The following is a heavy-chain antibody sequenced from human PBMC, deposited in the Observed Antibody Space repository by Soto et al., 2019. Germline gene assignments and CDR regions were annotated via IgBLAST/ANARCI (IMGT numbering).Heavy chain of an antibody. D-gene: IGHD6-19*01. J-gene: IGHJ6*02. CDR2: ISHDGSNK. V-gene: IGHV3-30*18. CDR3: AKHLLEVAGYLHGMVV. Sequence: QVQLVESGGGVVQPGRSLRLSCAASGFTFSSYGMHWVRQAPGKGLEWVAVISHDGSNKYFADSVKGRFTISRDNSQNTLYLQMDSLSAEATAVYYCAKHLLEVAGYLHGMVVWGQGTTVTVSS. CDR1: GFTFSSYG.